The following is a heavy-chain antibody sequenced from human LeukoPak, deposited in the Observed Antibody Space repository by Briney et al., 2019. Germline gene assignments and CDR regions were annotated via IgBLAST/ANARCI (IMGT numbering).Heavy chain of an antibody. CDR1: GVSISSGGYY. Sequence: SETLSLTCTVSGVSISSGGYYWSWIRQHPGKGLEWIGYIYYSGSTYYNPSLKSRVTISVDTSKNQFSLKLSSVTAADTAVYYCARDSVVRGVHYYGMDVWGQGTTVTVAS. D-gene: IGHD3-10*01. J-gene: IGHJ6*02. V-gene: IGHV4-31*03. CDR2: IYYSGST. CDR3: ARDSVVRGVHYYGMDV.